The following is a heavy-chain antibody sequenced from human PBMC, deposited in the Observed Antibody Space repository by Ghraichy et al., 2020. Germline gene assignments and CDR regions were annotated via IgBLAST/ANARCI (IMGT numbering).Heavy chain of an antibody. D-gene: IGHD3-22*01. Sequence: ASVKVSCKASGYTFTSYGISWVREAPGQGLEWMGWISSHNGNTNYAQKLQGRVTMSTDTSTSTAYMELRSLRSDDTAVYYCARDYDSSGYFDYWGQGTLVTVSS. CDR3: ARDYDSSGYFDY. CDR2: ISSHNGNT. V-gene: IGHV1-18*01. CDR1: GYTFTSYG. J-gene: IGHJ4*02.